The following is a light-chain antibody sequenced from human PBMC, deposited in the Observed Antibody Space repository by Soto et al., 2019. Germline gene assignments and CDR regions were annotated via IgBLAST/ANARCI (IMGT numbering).Light chain of an antibody. CDR1: SSDIGSYNF. Sequence: QAASVSGSPGQSITISCSGTSSDIGSYNFVSWYQQHPGKAPKLMIFEVTSRPSGVSNRFSGSKSGNTASLTISGLQADDEADYYCSSYASGSSLVFGTGTKLTVL. V-gene: IGLV2-14*01. J-gene: IGLJ1*01. CDR2: EVT. CDR3: SSYASGSSLV.